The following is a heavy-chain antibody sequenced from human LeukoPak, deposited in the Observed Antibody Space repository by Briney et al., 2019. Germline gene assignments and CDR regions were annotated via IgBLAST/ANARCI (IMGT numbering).Heavy chain of an antibody. J-gene: IGHJ4*02. CDR1: GFTFSSYS. Sequence: PGGSLRLSCAASGFTFSSYSMNWVRQAPGKGLEWVSSISSSSSYKNYADSVKGRFTVSRDNAKKSMYLQMNSLRAEDTAVYYCASRPYDSSGYYYIWGQGTLVSVSS. V-gene: IGHV3-21*01. D-gene: IGHD3-22*01. CDR3: ASRPYDSSGYYYI. CDR2: ISSSSSYK.